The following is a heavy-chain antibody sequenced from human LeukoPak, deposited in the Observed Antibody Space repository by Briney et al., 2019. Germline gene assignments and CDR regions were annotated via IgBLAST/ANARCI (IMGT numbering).Heavy chain of an antibody. CDR2: IIPIFGTA. D-gene: IGHD5-24*01. CDR3: ARGGWLQPYFDY. Sequence: ASVKVSCKASGGTFSSYAISWVRQAPGQGLEWMGGIIPIFGTANYAQKFQGRVTITADESTSTAYMELSSLRSEDTAVYYCARGGWLQPYFDYWGQGTLVTVSS. V-gene: IGHV1-69*13. J-gene: IGHJ4*02. CDR1: GGTFSSYA.